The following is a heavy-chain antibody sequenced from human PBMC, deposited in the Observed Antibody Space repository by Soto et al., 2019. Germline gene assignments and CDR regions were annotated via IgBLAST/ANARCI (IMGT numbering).Heavy chain of an antibody. Sequence: QVQLQQWGAGLLKPSETLSLTCAVRGGSFSGYFWSWIRQPPGKGLEWIGEINHGGTTNSYPSLKSLVTMSVDTSKNQFSLRMTSVTAADTAVYFCARGPDCSDTSCQGYFQHWGQGSLVTVSS. CDR3: ARGPDCSDTSCQGYFQH. V-gene: IGHV4-34*01. D-gene: IGHD2-2*01. CDR1: GGSFSGYF. CDR2: INHGGTT. J-gene: IGHJ1*01.